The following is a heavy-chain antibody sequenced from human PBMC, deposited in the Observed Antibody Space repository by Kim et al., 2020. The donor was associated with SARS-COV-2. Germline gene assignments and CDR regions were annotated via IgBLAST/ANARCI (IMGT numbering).Heavy chain of an antibody. CDR3: ARTKPGVAYDY. V-gene: IGHV1-2*02. J-gene: IGHJ4*02. CDR1: GYTFTDYL. D-gene: IGHD2-15*01. Sequence: ASVKVSCEASGYTFTDYLIHWVRQAPGQGLELMGWINPNSGGTNFAQKFQGRVTLTRDTSINTAYMELSSLRSDDTAVFYCARTKPGVAYDYWGQGTLITVSS. CDR2: INPNSGGT.